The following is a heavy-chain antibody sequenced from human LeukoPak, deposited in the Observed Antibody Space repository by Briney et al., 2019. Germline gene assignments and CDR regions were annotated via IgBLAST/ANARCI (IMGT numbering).Heavy chain of an antibody. J-gene: IGHJ4*02. Sequence: ASVKVSCKASGYSFTDYYMRWVRQAPGQGLEWMGRINPKRGGTNYAQKFQGRVTLTRDTSISTAHMELSRLTSDDTAVYYCALLWFGELWTKDYWGQGTLVTVYS. V-gene: IGHV1-2*06. D-gene: IGHD3-10*01. CDR2: INPKRGGT. CDR1: GYSFTDYY. CDR3: ALLWFGELWTKDY.